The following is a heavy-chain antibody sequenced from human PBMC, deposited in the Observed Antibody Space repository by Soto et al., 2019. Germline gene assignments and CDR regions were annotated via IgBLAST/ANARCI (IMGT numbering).Heavy chain of an antibody. CDR1: GGSFSGYY. D-gene: IGHD1-7*01. Sequence: SETLSLTCAVYGGSFSGYYWSWIRQPPGKGLEWIGEINHSGSTNYNPSLKSRVTISVDTSKNQFSLKLSSVTAADTAVYYCARGGLYNWNYRNYYYGMDVWGQGTTVT. CDR3: ARGGLYNWNYRNYYYGMDV. J-gene: IGHJ6*02. CDR2: INHSGST. V-gene: IGHV4-34*01.